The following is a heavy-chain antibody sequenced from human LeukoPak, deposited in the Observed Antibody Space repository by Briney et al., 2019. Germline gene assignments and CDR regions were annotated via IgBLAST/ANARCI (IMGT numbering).Heavy chain of an antibody. Sequence: ASVKVSCKASGYTFTSYGISWVRQAPGQGLEWMGWISAYNGNTNYAQKLQGRVTMTTDTSTSTAYMELRSLRSDDTAVYYCARALQRRFPGFYSSSSGPPPDFDYWGQGTLVTVSS. J-gene: IGHJ4*02. V-gene: IGHV1-18*01. CDR1: GYTFTSYG. CDR2: ISAYNGNT. D-gene: IGHD6-6*01. CDR3: ARALQRRFPGFYSSSSGPPPDFDY.